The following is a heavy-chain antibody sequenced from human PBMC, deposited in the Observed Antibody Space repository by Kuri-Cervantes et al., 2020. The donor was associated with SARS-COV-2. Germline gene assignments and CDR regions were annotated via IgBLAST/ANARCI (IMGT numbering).Heavy chain of an antibody. V-gene: IGHV4-59*01. Sequence: ESLKISCSVSGVSRPGYYWTWIWQTPGKGLEWIGYVYYSGSTNYNPSLKSRVTISVDTSKNQLSLKLTSVTAADTAVYYCARGGWSLNPWGRGTPVTVAS. J-gene: IGHJ2*01. CDR2: VYYSGST. CDR1: GVSRPGYY. CDR3: ARGGWSLNP.